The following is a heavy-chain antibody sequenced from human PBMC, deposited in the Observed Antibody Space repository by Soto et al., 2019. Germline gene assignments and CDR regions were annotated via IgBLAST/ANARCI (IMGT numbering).Heavy chain of an antibody. Sequence: QTGGSLRLGCAAAGFTFSSGWMSWVGQAQGTGLEWVTNTTQEGGEESYVDSVKGRFTISRDSAKNSLYLQMNSLRPEDTAVYYCAREGYDILTGYYLGSWGQGT. D-gene: IGHD3-9*01. J-gene: IGHJ4*02. CDR3: AREGYDILTGYYLGS. CDR1: GFTFSSGW. V-gene: IGHV3-7*05. CDR2: TTQEGGEE.